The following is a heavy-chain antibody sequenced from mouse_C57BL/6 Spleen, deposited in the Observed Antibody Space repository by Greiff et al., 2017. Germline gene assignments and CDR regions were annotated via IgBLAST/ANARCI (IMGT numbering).Heavy chain of an antibody. Sequence: QVQLKQPGAELVMPGASVKLSCKASGYTFTSYWMHWVKQRPGQGLEWIGEIAPSDSYTNYNQKFKGKSTLTVDKSSSTAYMQLSSLTSEDAAVYYCARCYGSSPCMDYWGQGTSVTVSS. V-gene: IGHV1-69*01. CDR3: ARCYGSSPCMDY. CDR1: GYTFTSYW. J-gene: IGHJ4*01. D-gene: IGHD1-1*01. CDR2: IAPSDSYT.